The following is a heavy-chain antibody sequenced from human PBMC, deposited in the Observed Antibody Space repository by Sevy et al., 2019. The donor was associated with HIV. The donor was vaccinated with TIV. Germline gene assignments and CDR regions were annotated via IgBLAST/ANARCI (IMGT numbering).Heavy chain of an antibody. CDR1: GYTFSTYR. Sequence: ASVTVSCKVSGYTFSTYRITWVRQAPGQGLQWMGWISPHNGDTNYAQKLQGRVSMITDSSTTTAYMELKSLRSDDTAVYYCARAYCSGGSCFSLAFWGQGTLVTVSS. CDR2: ISPHNGDT. CDR3: ARAYCSGGSCFSLAF. D-gene: IGHD2-15*01. J-gene: IGHJ4*02. V-gene: IGHV1-18*01.